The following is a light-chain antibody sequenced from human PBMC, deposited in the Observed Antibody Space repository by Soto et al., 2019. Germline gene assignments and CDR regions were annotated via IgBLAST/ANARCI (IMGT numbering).Light chain of an antibody. CDR2: DGT. J-gene: IGKJ4*01. CDR3: HQYFNPRT. V-gene: IGKV1-33*01. CDR1: QHISDY. Sequence: DTRLTQSPSSLSASVGDRVTITCQASQHISDYLNWYQQKPGKAPKLLICDGTKLETGVPSRFSGSGSGTEFTFTISSLQPEDTATYYCHQYFNPRTVGGGTKVDIK.